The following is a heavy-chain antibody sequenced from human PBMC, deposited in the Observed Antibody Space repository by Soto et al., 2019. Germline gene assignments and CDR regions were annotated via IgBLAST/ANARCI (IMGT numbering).Heavy chain of an antibody. CDR1: GFTFSSYA. V-gene: IGHV3-23*01. Sequence: GGSLRLSCAASGFTFSSYAMSWVRQAPGKGLEWVSAISGSGGSTYYADSVKGRFTISRDNSKNTLYLQMNSLRAEDTAVYYCAKDAPSYDYIWGSYRSGPAFDIWGQGTMVIVSS. D-gene: IGHD3-16*02. CDR2: ISGSGGST. CDR3: AKDAPSYDYIWGSYRSGPAFDI. J-gene: IGHJ3*02.